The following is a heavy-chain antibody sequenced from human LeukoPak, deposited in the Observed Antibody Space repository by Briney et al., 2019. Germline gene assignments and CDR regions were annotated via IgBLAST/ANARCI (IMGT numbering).Heavy chain of an antibody. Sequence: GGSLRLSCEASDFDFSSHAMTWVRQAPGKGLEWLSAISISGNKTYYGDSVKGRFFISRDNSKNTLYLHMNSLRVEDTGIYYCANEIRPNDYWGQGTLVTVAS. CDR2: ISISGNKT. CDR1: DFDFSSHA. J-gene: IGHJ4*02. V-gene: IGHV3-23*01. CDR3: ANEIRPNDY. D-gene: IGHD4-17*01.